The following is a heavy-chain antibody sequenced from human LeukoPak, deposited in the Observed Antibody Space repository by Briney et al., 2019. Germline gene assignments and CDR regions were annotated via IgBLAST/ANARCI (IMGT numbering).Heavy chain of an antibody. CDR3: ARTRAPSNGRVLYYMDV. CDR1: GFTFSSYS. V-gene: IGHV3-21*01. D-gene: IGHD2-2*01. CDR2: IISISSHI. Sequence: GGSLRLSCAASGFTFSSYSMNWVRQAAGKGLEWVASIISISSHIYYADSVKGRFTISRDNAKNSLYLQMNSLRAEDTAVYYCARTRAPSNGRVLYYMDVWGKGTTVTVSS. J-gene: IGHJ6*03.